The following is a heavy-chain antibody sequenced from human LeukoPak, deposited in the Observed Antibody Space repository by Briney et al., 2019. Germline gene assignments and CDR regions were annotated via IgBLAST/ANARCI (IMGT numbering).Heavy chain of an antibody. V-gene: IGHV3-48*04. CDR1: GFTFSSYS. CDR3: ARDRGGSYSAIDY. D-gene: IGHD2-15*01. Sequence: GGSLRLSCAASGFTFSSYSLNWVRQAPGKGLEWASFISSSSITIYYADSVKGRFTISRDNAEKSLYLQMNSLRAEDTAVYYCARDRGGSYSAIDYWGQGTLVTVSS. CDR2: ISSSSITI. J-gene: IGHJ4*02.